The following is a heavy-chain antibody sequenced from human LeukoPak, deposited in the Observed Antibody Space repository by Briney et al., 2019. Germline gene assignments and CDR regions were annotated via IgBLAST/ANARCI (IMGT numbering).Heavy chain of an antibody. Sequence: PSETLSLTCTVSGGSISRTIYYWDWIRQPPGKGLEWIGNVFDSGSTHYNPSLKSRVTISVDTSKNQFSLRLSSVTAADTAVYYCARHTRPGHSGYENAFDIWGQGTMVTVSS. J-gene: IGHJ3*02. CDR1: GGSISRTIYY. CDR3: ARHTRPGHSGYENAFDI. V-gene: IGHV4-39*01. CDR2: VFDSGST. D-gene: IGHD5-12*01.